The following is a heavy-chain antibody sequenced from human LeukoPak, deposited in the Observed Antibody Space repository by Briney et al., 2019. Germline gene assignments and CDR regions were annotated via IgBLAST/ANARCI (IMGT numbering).Heavy chain of an antibody. D-gene: IGHD6-13*01. CDR1: GFTFSSYW. CDR3: AREEYSSSWYVFNWFDP. V-gene: IGHV3-7*01. J-gene: IGHJ5*02. Sequence: GGSLRLSCAASGFTFSSYWMSWVRQAPGKGLEWVASIKQDGSEKYYVDSVKGRFTISRDNAKNSLYLQMNSLRAEDTAVYYCAREEYSSSWYVFNWFDPWGQGTLVTVSS. CDR2: IKQDGSEK.